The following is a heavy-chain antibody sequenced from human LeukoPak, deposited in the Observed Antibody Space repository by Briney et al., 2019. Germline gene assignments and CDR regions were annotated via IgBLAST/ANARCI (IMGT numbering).Heavy chain of an antibody. Sequence: ASVKVSCKASGFTFTSSAMQWVRQARGQRLEWIGWIVGGSGNTNYAQTLQERVTITRDMSTSTAYMELSSLRSEDTAVYYCAAASEIVVVTADAFDIWGQGTMVTVSS. J-gene: IGHJ3*02. CDR2: IVGGSGNT. CDR3: AAASEIVVVTADAFDI. V-gene: IGHV1-58*02. D-gene: IGHD2-21*02. CDR1: GFTFTSSA.